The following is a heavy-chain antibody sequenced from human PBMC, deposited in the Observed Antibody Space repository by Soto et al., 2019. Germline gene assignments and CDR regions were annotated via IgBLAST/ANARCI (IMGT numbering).Heavy chain of an antibody. CDR3: ASQYYDYVWGSCRSFDY. CDR2: IYLGGSI. CDR1: GASISSYY. D-gene: IGHD3-16*02. Sequence: PSETLSLTCSVSGASISSYYYAWIRQTPGKGLEWIGYIYLGGSINYNPSFKSRVIISVDTSKNHFSVRLSSVTAADTAVYYCASQYYDYVWGSCRSFDYSGQGTLDIVSS. J-gene: IGHJ4*02. V-gene: IGHV4-59*01.